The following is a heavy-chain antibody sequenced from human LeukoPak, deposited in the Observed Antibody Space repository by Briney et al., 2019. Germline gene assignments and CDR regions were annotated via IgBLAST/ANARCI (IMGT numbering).Heavy chain of an antibody. V-gene: IGHV6-1*01. Sequence: SQTLSLTCAISGDSVSSTSASWTWIRQSPSRGLEWLGRTYYRSSWSYEYARSVKSSLIIIADKSKKQFYLQLNSVTPEDMAVYYCARGLLGANFYWGQGIPVSVSS. CDR1: GDSVSSTSAS. CDR2: TYYRSSWSY. J-gene: IGHJ4*02. CDR3: ARGLLGANFY. D-gene: IGHD1-26*01.